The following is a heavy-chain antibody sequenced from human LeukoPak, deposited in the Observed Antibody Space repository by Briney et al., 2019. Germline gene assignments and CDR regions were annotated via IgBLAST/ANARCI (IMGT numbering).Heavy chain of an antibody. CDR2: IYTSGST. J-gene: IGHJ6*03. V-gene: IGHV4-61*02. CDR1: GGSISSGSYY. Sequence: PSQTLSLTCTVSGGSISSGSYYWSWIRQPAGKGLEWIGRIYTSGSTNYNPSLKSRVTISVDTSKNQFSLKLSSVTAADTAVYYCARDVAVPLGGYYYYYMDVWGKGTTVTMSS. D-gene: IGHD3-16*01. CDR3: ARDVAVPLGGYYYYYMDV.